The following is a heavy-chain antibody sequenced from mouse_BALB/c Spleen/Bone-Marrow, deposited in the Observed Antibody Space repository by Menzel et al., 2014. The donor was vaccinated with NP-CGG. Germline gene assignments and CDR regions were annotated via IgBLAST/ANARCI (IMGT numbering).Heavy chain of an antibody. J-gene: IGHJ2*01. Sequence: VHVKQSGAELVKPGASVKLSCTASGFNIKDTYMHWVKQRPEQGLEWIGRMDPANGNTKYDPKFQGKATITADTSSNTAYLQLSSLTSEDTAVYYCARYRLGTYFDYWGQGTTLTVSS. V-gene: IGHV14-3*02. D-gene: IGHD1-2*01. CDR1: GFNIKDTY. CDR2: MDPANGNT. CDR3: ARYRLGTYFDY.